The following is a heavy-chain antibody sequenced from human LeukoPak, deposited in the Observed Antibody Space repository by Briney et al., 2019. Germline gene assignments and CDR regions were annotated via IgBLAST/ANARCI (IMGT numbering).Heavy chain of an antibody. CDR3: ARGDPHADL. CDR2: ITISGHTK. Sequence: PGGSLRLSCAASGFDLSTYEMNWVRQAPGKGLEWIADITISGHTKNYADSVKGRFTISRDNARTSLDLQMNSLRVEDTGVYYCARGDPHADLWGQGTLVTVSS. J-gene: IGHJ5*02. CDR1: GFDLSTYE. V-gene: IGHV3-48*03.